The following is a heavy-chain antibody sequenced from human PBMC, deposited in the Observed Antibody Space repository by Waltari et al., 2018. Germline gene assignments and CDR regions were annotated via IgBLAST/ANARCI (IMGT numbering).Heavy chain of an antibody. V-gene: IGHV3-48*01. CDR2: ISTDSSTI. CDR1: GFTFSSYS. J-gene: IGHJ6*02. Sequence: EVQLVESGGGLVQPGGSLRLSCAASGFTFSSYSMNWVRQAPGKGLEWVSYISTDSSTIYYAVSVKGRVTISRDNAQNSVYLQMNSLRAEDTAVYYCARAPDGMDVWGQGTTVTVSS. CDR3: ARAPDGMDV.